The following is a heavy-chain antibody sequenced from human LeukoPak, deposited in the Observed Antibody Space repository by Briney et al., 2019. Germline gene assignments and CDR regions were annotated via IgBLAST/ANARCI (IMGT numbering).Heavy chain of an antibody. V-gene: IGHV4-31*03. CDR1: GGSISSGGYY. D-gene: IGHD2-2*01. CDR2: IYYSGST. Sequence: SETLSLTCTVSGGSISSGGYYWSWIRQHPGKGLEWIGYIYYSGSTYYNPSLKSRVTISVDTSKNQFSLKLSSVTAADTAVYYCARASDIVVVPAAMGFDYWGQGTLVTVSS. CDR3: ARASDIVVVPAAMGFDY. J-gene: IGHJ4*02.